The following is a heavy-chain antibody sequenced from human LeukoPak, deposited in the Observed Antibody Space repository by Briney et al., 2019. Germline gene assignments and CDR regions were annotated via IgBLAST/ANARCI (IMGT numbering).Heavy chain of an antibody. CDR1: GFTFSSYA. Sequence: GGSLRLSCAASGFTFSSYAMHWVRQAPGKGLEWVAVISYDGSNKYYADSVKGRFTISRDNAKNSLYLQMNSLRAEDTAVYYCARDQGIVASFDYWGQGTLVTVSS. CDR3: ARDQGIVASFDY. V-gene: IGHV3-30*03. CDR2: ISYDGSNK. D-gene: IGHD5-12*01. J-gene: IGHJ4*02.